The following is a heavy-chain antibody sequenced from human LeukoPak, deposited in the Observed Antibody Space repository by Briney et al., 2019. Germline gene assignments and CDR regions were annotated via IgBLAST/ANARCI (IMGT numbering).Heavy chain of an antibody. CDR1: GGSISSYY. V-gene: IGHV4-4*07. CDR2: IYTSGST. CDR3: ARTAPNYDILTGYPYYYYMDV. D-gene: IGHD3-9*01. Sequence: SETLSLTCTVSGGSISSYYWSWIRQPAGKGLEWIGRIYTSGSTNYNPSLKSRVTMSVDTSKNQFSLKLSSVTAAYTAVYYCARTAPNYDILTGYPYYYYMDVWGKGTTVTVSS. J-gene: IGHJ6*03.